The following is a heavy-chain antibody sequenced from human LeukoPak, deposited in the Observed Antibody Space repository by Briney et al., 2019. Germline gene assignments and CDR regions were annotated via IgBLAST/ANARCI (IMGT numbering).Heavy chain of an antibody. CDR1: GFNFNSYT. D-gene: IGHD4-17*01. J-gene: IGHJ4*02. Sequence: GGSLRLSCAASGFNFNSYTMNWVRQAPGKGLQWVANILASGSPTYYADSVKGRFIISRDNSKNTVYLQMNSLRVEDTAIYYCANDYGIYWGQGTLVTVSS. V-gene: IGHV3-23*05. CDR2: ILASGSPT. CDR3: ANDYGIY.